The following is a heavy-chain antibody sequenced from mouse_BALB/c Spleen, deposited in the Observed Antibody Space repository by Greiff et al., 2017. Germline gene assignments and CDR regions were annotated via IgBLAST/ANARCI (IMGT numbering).Heavy chain of an antibody. CDR2: IRLKSNNYAT. J-gene: IGHJ2*01. CDR1: GFTFSNYW. CDR3: TRPGPFITTVLDY. V-gene: IGHV6-6*02. Sequence: EVKVVESGGGLVQPGGSMKLSCVASGFTFSNYWMNWVRQSPEKGLEWVAEIRLKSNNYATHYAESVKGRFTISRDDSKSSVYLQMNNLRAEDTGIYYCTRPGPFITTVLDYWGQGTTLTVSS. D-gene: IGHD1-1*01.